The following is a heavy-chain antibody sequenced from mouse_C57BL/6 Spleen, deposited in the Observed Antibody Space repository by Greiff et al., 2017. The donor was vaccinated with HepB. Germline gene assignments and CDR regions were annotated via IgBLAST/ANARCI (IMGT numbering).Heavy chain of an antibody. CDR3: ARRLDDGYYEGAMDY. CDR2: IWSGGST. J-gene: IGHJ4*01. CDR1: GFSLTSYG. V-gene: IGHV2-2*01. Sequence: VKLQESGPGLVQPSQSLSITCTVSGFSLTSYGVHWVRQSPGKGLEWLGVIWSGGSTDYNAAFISRLSISKDNSKSQVFFKMNSLQADDTAIYYCARRLDDGYYEGAMDYWGQGTSVTVSS. D-gene: IGHD2-3*01.